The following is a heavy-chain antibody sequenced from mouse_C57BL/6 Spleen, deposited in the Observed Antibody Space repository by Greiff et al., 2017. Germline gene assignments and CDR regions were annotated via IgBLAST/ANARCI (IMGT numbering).Heavy chain of an antibody. D-gene: IGHD4-1*01. J-gene: IGHJ2*01. CDR1: GFTFSSYA. CDR3: TRDGTEYFDY. CDR2: ISSGGDYI. Sequence: DVMLVESGEGLVKPGGSLKLSCAASGFTFSSYAMSWVRQTPEKRLEWVAYISSGGDYIYYADTVKGRFTISRDNARNTLYLQMSSLKSEDTAMYYCTRDGTEYFDYWGQGTTLTVSS. V-gene: IGHV5-9-1*02.